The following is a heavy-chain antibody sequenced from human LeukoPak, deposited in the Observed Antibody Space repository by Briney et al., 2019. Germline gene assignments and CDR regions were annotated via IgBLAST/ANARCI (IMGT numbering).Heavy chain of an antibody. CDR2: ISHSGTT. CDR3: ARATRGYYYVDV. J-gene: IGHJ6*03. V-gene: IGHV4-38-2*02. CDR1: GYSISSGYY. Sequence: PSETLSLTCTVSGYSISSGYYWGWIRQPPGKGLEWIASISHSGTTYYNPSLKGRVTISIDTSKNQFSLEVSSVTAADTALYYCARATRGYYYVDVWGKGTTVTVSS.